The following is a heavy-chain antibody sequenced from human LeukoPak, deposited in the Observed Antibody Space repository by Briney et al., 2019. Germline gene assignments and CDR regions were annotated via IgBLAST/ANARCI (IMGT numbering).Heavy chain of an antibody. CDR2: INGGGGAT. CDR3: ARANPTPRGVNFDY. Sequence: SGGSLRLSCAASGFTFSSSAVSWVRQAPGKGLEWLSTINGGGGATYYADSVTGRFTISSDTSQNTLYLQMNSLKIEDTAVYYCARANPTPRGVNFDYWGQGTLVTVSS. V-gene: IGHV3-23*01. D-gene: IGHD3-10*01. CDR1: GFTFSSSA. J-gene: IGHJ4*02.